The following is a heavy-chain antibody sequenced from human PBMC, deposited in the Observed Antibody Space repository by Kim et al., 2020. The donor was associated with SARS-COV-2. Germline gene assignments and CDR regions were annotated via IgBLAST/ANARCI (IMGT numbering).Heavy chain of an antibody. D-gene: IGHD1-1*01. CDR2: IYYSGST. CDR3: ARRGAGTSDFDY. Sequence: SETLSLTCTVSGGSISSSSYYWGWIRQPPGKGLEWIGSIYYSGSTYYNPSLKSRVTISVDTSKNQFSLKLSSVTAADTAVYYCARRGAGTSDFDYWGQGTLVTVSS. V-gene: IGHV4-39*01. CDR1: GGSISSSSYY. J-gene: IGHJ4*02.